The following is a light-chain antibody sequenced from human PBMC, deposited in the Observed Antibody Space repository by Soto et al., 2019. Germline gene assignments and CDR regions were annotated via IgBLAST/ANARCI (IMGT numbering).Light chain of an antibody. V-gene: IGLV2-11*01. J-gene: IGLJ1*01. CDR2: DVS. CDR1: SSDVGDYNY. Sequence: QSALSQPRSVSGSPGQSVTISCTGTSSDVGDYNYVSWYQQHPGKAPKLMIFDVSDRPSGVPDRFSGSKSGNTASLTISGLQAEDEADYFCCSYAGSFTFLFGSGIKVTVL. CDR3: CSYAGSFTFL.